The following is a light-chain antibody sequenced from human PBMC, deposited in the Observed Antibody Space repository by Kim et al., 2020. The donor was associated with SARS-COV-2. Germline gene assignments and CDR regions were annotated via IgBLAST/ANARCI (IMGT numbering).Light chain of an antibody. CDR1: QSFGIS. CDR2: KAS. V-gene: IGKV1-5*03. CDR3: QQYHTYPWT. Sequence: ASVGNSITITCRASQSFGISLAWYQQKPGKAPKLLISKASSLESGVPSRFSVSRSGTEFTLSISSLQPDDFATYYCQQYHTYPWTFGQGTKVDIK. J-gene: IGKJ1*01.